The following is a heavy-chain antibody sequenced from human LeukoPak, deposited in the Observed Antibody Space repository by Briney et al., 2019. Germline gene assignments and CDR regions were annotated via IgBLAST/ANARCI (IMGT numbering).Heavy chain of an antibody. CDR1: GVSISRSSYY. D-gene: IGHD3-16*01. Sequence: PSETLSLTCTVSGVSISRSSYYWAWIRQPPGKGLEWLGSNYFGGNTYYNPSLKSRVTISIDTSKNQFSLKLSSVTAADTAVYYCAGPGGLRGLDSWGQGTLVTVSS. CDR2: NYFGGNT. J-gene: IGHJ4*02. V-gene: IGHV4-39*01. CDR3: AGPGGLRGLDS.